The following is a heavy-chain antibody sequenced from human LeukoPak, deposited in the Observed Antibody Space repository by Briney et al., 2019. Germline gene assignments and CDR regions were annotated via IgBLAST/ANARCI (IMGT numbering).Heavy chain of an antibody. CDR3: ARADRLDGGPYLIGP. CDR1: GHTRNINV. J-gene: IGHJ5*02. Sequence: VASVKVSCKASGHTRNINVMNWVRQAPGQGLEWMGWINPNSGGTSSAQKFQGRVTMTRDTSITTVYMEVSWLTSDDTAIYYCARADRLDGGPYLIGPWGQGTLVTVSS. CDR2: INPNSGGT. D-gene: IGHD2-21*01. V-gene: IGHV1-2*02.